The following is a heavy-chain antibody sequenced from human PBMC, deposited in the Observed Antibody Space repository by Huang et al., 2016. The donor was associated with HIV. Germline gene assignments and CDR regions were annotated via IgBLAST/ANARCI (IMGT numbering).Heavy chain of an antibody. CDR2: ISASRGSI. D-gene: IGHD3-10*01. J-gene: IGHJ5*02. CDR3: AKERVSYCHGAES. V-gene: IGHV3-23*01. CDR1: GFLFDTYA. Sequence: EVQLLESGGDLVRPGGSMRLSCLGAGFLFDTYAMTWVRQAPGKGLEWVAIISASRGSIHYADAVKGRFTIARDNSKNIMFLQITNRRAEDTAFYYCAKERVSYCHGAESWGQGTLVTVAS.